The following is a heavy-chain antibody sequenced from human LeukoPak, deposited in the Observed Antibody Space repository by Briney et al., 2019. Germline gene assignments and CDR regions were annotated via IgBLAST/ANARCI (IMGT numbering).Heavy chain of an antibody. V-gene: IGHV1-8*01. D-gene: IGHD3-22*01. CDR3: ATSPPGLLSGYHDY. Sequence: ASVKVSCKASGYTFTSYDINWVRQATGQGLEWMGWMNPNSGNTGYAQKFQGRVTMTEDTSTDTAYMELSSLRSEDTAVYYCATSPPGLLSGYHDYWGQGTLVTVSS. CDR1: GYTFTSYD. J-gene: IGHJ4*02. CDR2: MNPNSGNT.